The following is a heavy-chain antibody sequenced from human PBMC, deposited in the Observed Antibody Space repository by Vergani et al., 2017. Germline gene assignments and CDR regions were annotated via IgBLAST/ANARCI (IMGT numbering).Heavy chain of an antibody. CDR2: IYHSGST. CDR3: ARDKYYYXSGSYSPRNNWFDP. Sequence: QVQLQESGPGLVKPPGTLSLTCAVSGGSISSSNWWSLVRQPPGKGLEWIGEIYHSGSTNYNPSLKSRVTISVDKSKNQFSLKLSSVTAADTAVYYCARDKYYYXSGSYSPRNNWFDPWGQGTLVTVSS. CDR1: GGSISSSNW. D-gene: IGHD3-10*01. J-gene: IGHJ5*02. V-gene: IGHV4-4*03.